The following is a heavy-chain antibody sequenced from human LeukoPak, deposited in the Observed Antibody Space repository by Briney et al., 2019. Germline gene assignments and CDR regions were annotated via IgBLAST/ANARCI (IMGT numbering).Heavy chain of an antibody. CDR3: VVGTSWKIVDRFDY. Sequence: PSETLSLTCSVSGCSISSSSYNWGWIRQAPGKGLEWIGSIYYSGSTYHSPSLKSRLTISVDTSKNQFSLKLSSVTAADTAVYYCVVGTSWKIVDRFDYWGQGTLVTVSS. J-gene: IGHJ4*02. D-gene: IGHD2-2*01. CDR1: GCSISSSSYN. CDR2: IYYSGST. V-gene: IGHV4-39*01.